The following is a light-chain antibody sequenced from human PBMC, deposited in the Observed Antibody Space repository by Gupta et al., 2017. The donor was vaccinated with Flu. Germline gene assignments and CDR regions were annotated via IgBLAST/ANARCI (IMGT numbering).Light chain of an antibody. Sequence: EIVLTQSPGTLSLSPGERATLSCRASQSVSSSYLAWYQQKPGQSPRLLIHGASSRDTGIPDRLSGSGYGTDFTLTISRREPEDFAVYYCQQHGSSPPCTFGQGTKMDIK. V-gene: IGKV3-20*01. CDR1: QSVSSSY. J-gene: IGKJ2*02. CDR2: GAS. CDR3: QQHGSSPPCT.